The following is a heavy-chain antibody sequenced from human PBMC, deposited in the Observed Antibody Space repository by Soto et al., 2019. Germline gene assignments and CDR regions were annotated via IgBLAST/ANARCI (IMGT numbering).Heavy chain of an antibody. CDR2: VHMSGHS. Sequence: SSETLSLTCTLSGGSVRAPDWWNWVRQSPDKGLEWIAEVHMSGHSNYNPSLRSRVSVSIDSSKNQFYLNLNSVTAADTAIYYCARVRQGCSANNCYFDPWGQGTQVTVSS. J-gene: IGHJ5*01. V-gene: IGHV4-4*02. CDR1: GGSVRAPDW. D-gene: IGHD1-1*01. CDR3: ARVRQGCSANNCYFDP.